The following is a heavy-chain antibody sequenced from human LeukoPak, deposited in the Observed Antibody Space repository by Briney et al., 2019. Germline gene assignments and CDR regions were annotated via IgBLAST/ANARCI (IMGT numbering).Heavy chain of an antibody. CDR2: INPSGGST. CDR3: ARALFCSGGSCYFQH. J-gene: IGHJ1*01. Sequence: ASVKVSCKASGYTFTSYYMRWVRQAPGQGLEWMGIINPSGGSTSYAQKFQGRVTMTRDTSTSTVYMELSSLRSEDTAVYYCARALFCSGGSCYFQHWGQGTLVTVSS. V-gene: IGHV1-46*01. CDR1: GYTFTSYY. D-gene: IGHD2-15*01.